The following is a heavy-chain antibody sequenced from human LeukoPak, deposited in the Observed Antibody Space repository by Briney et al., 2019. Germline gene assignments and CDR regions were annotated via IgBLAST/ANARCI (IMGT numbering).Heavy chain of an antibody. J-gene: IGHJ6*02. Sequence: GASVKVSCKASGGTFSSYAISWVRQAPGQGLEWMGWINPNSGGTNYAQKFQGRVTMTRDTSISTAYMELSRLRSDDTAVYYCAVAGNSHYYYGMDVWGQGTTVTVSS. CDR1: GGTFSSYA. V-gene: IGHV1-2*02. CDR2: INPNSGGT. CDR3: AVAGNSHYYYGMDV. D-gene: IGHD4-23*01.